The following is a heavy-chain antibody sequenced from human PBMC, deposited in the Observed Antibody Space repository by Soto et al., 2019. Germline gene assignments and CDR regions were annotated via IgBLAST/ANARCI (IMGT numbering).Heavy chain of an antibody. V-gene: IGHV3-66*01. Sequence: GGSLILSCAASGFTVSSNYMSWVRQAPGKGLEWVSVIYSGGSTYYADSVKGRFTISRDNSKNTLYLQMNSLRAEDTAVYYCASGYSSGWYRVYFQHWGQGTLVTVSS. J-gene: IGHJ1*01. CDR1: GFTVSSNY. D-gene: IGHD6-19*01. CDR2: IYSGGST. CDR3: ASGYSSGWYRVYFQH.